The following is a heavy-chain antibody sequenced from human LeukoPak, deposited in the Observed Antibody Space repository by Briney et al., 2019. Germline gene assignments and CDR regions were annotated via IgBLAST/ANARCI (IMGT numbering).Heavy chain of an antibody. CDR3: AKDLSYCSGGTCYTSRYYGMDV. CDR2: ISGSGGNT. CDR1: GFTFFNYA. D-gene: IGHD2-15*01. Sequence: GSLRLSCAASGFTFFNYAMSWVRQSPGKGLEWVSIISGSGGNTNYADSVKGRFTISRDNSNNTLYLQTNSLRAEDTAVYYCAKDLSYCSGGTCYTSRYYGMDVWGQGTTVTVSS. J-gene: IGHJ6*02. V-gene: IGHV3-23*01.